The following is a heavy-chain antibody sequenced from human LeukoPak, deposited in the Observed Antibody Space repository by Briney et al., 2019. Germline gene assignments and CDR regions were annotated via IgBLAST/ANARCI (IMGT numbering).Heavy chain of an antibody. Sequence: ASVTVSFKASGYTFTSYGISWVRQAPGQRREWMGWISAYNGNTNYVQNLQGRVTMTTDTSTSTAYMELRSLRSDDRAVYYCAREDGYCSGGSCYLVVDPWGQGTLVTVSS. J-gene: IGHJ5*02. CDR3: AREDGYCSGGSCYLVVDP. V-gene: IGHV1-18*01. CDR1: GYTFTSYG. CDR2: ISAYNGNT. D-gene: IGHD2-15*01.